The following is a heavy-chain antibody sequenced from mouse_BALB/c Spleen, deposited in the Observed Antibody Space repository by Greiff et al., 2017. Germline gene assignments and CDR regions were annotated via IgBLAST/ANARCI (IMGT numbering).Heavy chain of an antibody. CDR1: GYSITSGYY. CDR2: ISYDGSN. D-gene: IGHD2-14*01. CDR3: APYYRYAWFAY. V-gene: IGHV3-6*02. Sequence: EVQLQESGPGLVKPSQSLSLTCSVTGYSITSGYYWNWIRQFPGNKLEWMGYISYDGSNNYNPSLKNRISITRDTSKNQFFLKLNSVTTEDTATYYCAPYYRYAWFAYWGQGTLVTVSA. J-gene: IGHJ3*01.